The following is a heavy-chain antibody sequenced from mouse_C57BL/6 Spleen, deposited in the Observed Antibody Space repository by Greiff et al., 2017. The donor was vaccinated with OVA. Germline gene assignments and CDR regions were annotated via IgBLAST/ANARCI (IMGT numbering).Heavy chain of an antibody. D-gene: IGHD1-2*01. J-gene: IGHJ4*01. CDR1: GYTFTSYW. Sequence: QVQLQQPGAELVRPGSSVKLSCKASGYTFTSYWMDWVKQRPGQGLEWIGNIYPSDSETHYNQKFKDKATLTVDKSSSTAYMQLSSLTSEDSAVYYCARLRRYAMDYWGQGTSVTVSS. CDR3: ARLRRYAMDY. V-gene: IGHV1-61*01. CDR2: IYPSDSET.